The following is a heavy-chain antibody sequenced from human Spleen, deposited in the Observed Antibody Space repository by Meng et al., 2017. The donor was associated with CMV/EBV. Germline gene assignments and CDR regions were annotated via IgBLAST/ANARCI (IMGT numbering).Heavy chain of an antibody. V-gene: IGHV3-21*01. CDR3: AKEAIAVAYDP. D-gene: IGHD6-19*01. CDR1: GFIFSDYS. J-gene: IGHJ5*02. Sequence: LSCAASGFIFSDYSMNWVRQAPGKGLEWVSSIDSSSSYIYYADSVKGRFTISRDNAKNSLYLQMNSLRAEDTAVYYCAKEAIAVAYDPWGQGTLVTVSS. CDR2: IDSSSSYI.